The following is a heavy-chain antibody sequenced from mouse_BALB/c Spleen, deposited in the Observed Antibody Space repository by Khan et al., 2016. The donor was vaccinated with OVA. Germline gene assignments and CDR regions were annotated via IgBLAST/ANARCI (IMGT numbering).Heavy chain of an antibody. CDR3: ARQPYYHYYVLDY. Sequence: QMQLEESGPGLVAPSQSLSITCTISGFSLTNYGIHWVRQPPGKGLEWLVVIWSDGSTTYNSTLTSRLSITKDNSKSQVFLKMNSLQTNDTAMYYFARQPYYHYYVLDYWGQGTSGTVSS. D-gene: IGHD2-10*01. V-gene: IGHV2-6-1*01. CDR2: IWSDGST. CDR1: GFSLTNYG. J-gene: IGHJ4*01.